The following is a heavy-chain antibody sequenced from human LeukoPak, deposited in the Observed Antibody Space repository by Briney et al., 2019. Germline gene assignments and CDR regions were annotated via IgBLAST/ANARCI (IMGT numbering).Heavy chain of an antibody. CDR2: IKQDGSEK. CDR3: ARDHSSSWYGSWLY. Sequence: GGSLRLSCAASGFSFSTYLMSWVRQAPGKRLEWVANIKQDGSEKYYVDSVKGRFTISRDNAKNSLYLQMNSLRAEDTAVYYCARDHSSSWYGSWLYWGQGTLVTVSS. D-gene: IGHD6-13*01. J-gene: IGHJ4*02. CDR1: GFSFSTYL. V-gene: IGHV3-7*04.